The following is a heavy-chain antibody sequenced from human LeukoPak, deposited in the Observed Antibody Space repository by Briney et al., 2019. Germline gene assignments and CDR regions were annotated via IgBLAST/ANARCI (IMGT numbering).Heavy chain of an antibody. CDR1: GFTFSNYG. CDR2: IRYDGSDE. V-gene: IGHV3-30*02. Sequence: GGSLRLSCAASGFTFSNYGIHWVRQAPGKELEWVAFIRYDGSDEYYADSVKGRFTISRDNSKNTLYLQMNSLRPEDTAVYYCAKGYSSSWYGGIIDYWGQGTLLTVSS. CDR3: AKGYSSSWYGGIIDY. D-gene: IGHD6-13*01. J-gene: IGHJ4*02.